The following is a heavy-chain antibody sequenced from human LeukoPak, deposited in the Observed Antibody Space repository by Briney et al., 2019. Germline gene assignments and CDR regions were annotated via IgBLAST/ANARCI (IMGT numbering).Heavy chain of an antibody. D-gene: IGHD5-24*01. Sequence: ASVKVSCKASGYTFTSYYMHWVRQAPGQGLEWMGIINPSGGSTSYAQKFQGRVTMTRDTSTSTVYMELSSLRSEDTAVYYCARDLLEYVERATISSYGYWGQGTLVTVSS. J-gene: IGHJ4*02. CDR1: GYTFTSYY. CDR3: ARDLLEYVERATISSYGY. V-gene: IGHV1-46*01. CDR2: INPSGGST.